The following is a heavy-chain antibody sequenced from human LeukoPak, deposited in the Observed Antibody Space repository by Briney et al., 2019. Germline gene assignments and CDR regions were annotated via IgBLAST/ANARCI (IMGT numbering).Heavy chain of an antibody. J-gene: IGHJ5*02. CDR1: GYSISSGYY. V-gene: IGHV4-38-2*02. D-gene: IGHD6-13*01. CDR2: IYHSGST. Sequence: PSETLSLTCTVSGYSISSGYYWGWIRQPPGKGLEWIGSIYHSGSTYYNPSLESRVTISVDTSKNQFSLKLSSVTAADTAVYYCARGVIAAAVLFDPWGQGTLVTVSS. CDR3: ARGVIAAAVLFDP.